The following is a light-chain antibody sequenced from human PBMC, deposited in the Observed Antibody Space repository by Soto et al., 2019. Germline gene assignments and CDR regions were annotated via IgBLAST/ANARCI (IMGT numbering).Light chain of an antibody. CDR3: SSFSGNNDLV. J-gene: IGLJ2*01. CDR2: EVS. Sequence: QSALTQPPSASGSPGQSVTISCTGTSSDVGGYNYVSWYQQHPGKAPKLMISEVSKRPSGVPDRFSGSKSANTTSLTVCGLQAEEEADYYCSSFSGNNDLVFGGGTKLTVL. CDR1: SSDVGGYNY. V-gene: IGLV2-8*01.